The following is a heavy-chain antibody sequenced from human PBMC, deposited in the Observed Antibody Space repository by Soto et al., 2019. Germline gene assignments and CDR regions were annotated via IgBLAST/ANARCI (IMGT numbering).Heavy chain of an antibody. CDR1: GFNFKNYG. Sequence: GGSLRLSCEVSGFNFKNYGINWVRQAPGKGLEWVSSVSKSDYTYYSDSVKGRLTISRDNSKNTLFLQMNNLRAADTAVYYCARRASGGTYFDYWGQGTLVTVSS. J-gene: IGHJ4*02. V-gene: IGHV3-23*01. CDR2: VSKSDYT. D-gene: IGHD1-26*01. CDR3: ARRASGGTYFDY.